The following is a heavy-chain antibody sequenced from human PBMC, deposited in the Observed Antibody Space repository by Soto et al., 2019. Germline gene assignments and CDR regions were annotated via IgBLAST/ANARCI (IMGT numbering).Heavy chain of an antibody. CDR2: IHYSGSS. J-gene: IGHJ3*02. D-gene: IGHD1-26*01. V-gene: IGHV4-59*01. CDR3: ARPYSESYWGAFDI. Sequence: QVQLQESGPGLVKPSETLSLTCTVSGGSISSYYWSWIRQPPGKGLEWIGYIHYSGSSNYNPSLKSRVTMSVDTSKNQFSLKLSSVTAADTAVYYRARPYSESYWGAFDIWGQGTMVTVSS. CDR1: GGSISSYY.